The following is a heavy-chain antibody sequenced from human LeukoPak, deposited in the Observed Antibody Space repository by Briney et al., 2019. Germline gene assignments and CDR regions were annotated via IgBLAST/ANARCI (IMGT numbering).Heavy chain of an antibody. D-gene: IGHD3-16*02. CDR3: ARHDYDYIWGSYRPAPIVFDY. V-gene: IGHV4-39*01. J-gene: IGHJ4*02. Sequence: PSETLSLTCTVSGGSISSSSYYWGWIRQPPGKGLEWIGSIYYSGRTYYNPSLKSRVTISVDTSKNQFSLKLSSVTAADTAVYYCARHDYDYIWGSYRPAPIVFDYWGQGTLVTVSS. CDR1: GGSISSSSYY. CDR2: IYYSGRT.